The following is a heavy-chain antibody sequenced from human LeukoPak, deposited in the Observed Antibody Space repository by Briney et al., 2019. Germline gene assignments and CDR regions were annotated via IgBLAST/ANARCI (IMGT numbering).Heavy chain of an antibody. CDR2: ISWNSGSI. J-gene: IGHJ3*02. Sequence: PGGSLRLSCAASAFTFSYYAMHWVRQAPGKGLEWVSGISWNSGSIGYADSVKGRFTISRDNAKNSLYLQMNGLRAEDMALYYCAKDMSYDILTGYCAFDIWGQGTMVTVSS. CDR3: AKDMSYDILTGYCAFDI. CDR1: AFTFSYYA. D-gene: IGHD3-9*01. V-gene: IGHV3-9*03.